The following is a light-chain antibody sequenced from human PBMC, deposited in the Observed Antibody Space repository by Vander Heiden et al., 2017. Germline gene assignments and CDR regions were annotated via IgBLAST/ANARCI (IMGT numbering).Light chain of an antibody. CDR2: HAS. CDR1: QDTSNY. Sequence: DSQITQSPSSLSASVVDRVTIPSQPRQDTSNYLNCHQLKPGKAPKLLNYHASSLESGAQTSISGRGGAKDSTFTISLLQPEDIAKYYCQQYDNPRPWTFGQGTKVEIK. V-gene: IGKV1-33*01. CDR3: QQYDNPRPWT. J-gene: IGKJ1*01.